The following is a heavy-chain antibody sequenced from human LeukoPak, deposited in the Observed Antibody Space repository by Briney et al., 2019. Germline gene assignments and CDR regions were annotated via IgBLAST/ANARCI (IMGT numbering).Heavy chain of an antibody. V-gene: IGHV3-20*04. D-gene: IGHD2-8*01. CDR3: ARAPGVRYYYYMDV. CDR2: INWNGGNT. Sequence: RSGGSLRLSCAASGFTFDDYGMSWVRQAPGKGLEWVSGINWNGGNTGYADSVEGRFTISRDNVKNSLYLQMNSLRAEDTALYYCARAPGVRYYYYMDVWGKGTTVTVSS. CDR1: GFTFDDYG. J-gene: IGHJ6*03.